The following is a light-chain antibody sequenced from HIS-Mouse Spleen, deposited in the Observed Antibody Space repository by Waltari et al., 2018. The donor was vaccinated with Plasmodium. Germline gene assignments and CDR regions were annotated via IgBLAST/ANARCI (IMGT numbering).Light chain of an antibody. J-gene: IGKJ1*01. CDR3: QQSYSTPWT. CDR1: LSISRY. V-gene: IGKV1-39*01. Sequence: IQMTQSPSPLPASVGHKGTNTCRASLSISRYLNWYQQKPGKAPKLLIYAASSLKSGVPSRFSGSGSGTDFTLTISSLQPEDFATYYGQQSYSTPWTFGQGTKVEIK. CDR2: AAS.